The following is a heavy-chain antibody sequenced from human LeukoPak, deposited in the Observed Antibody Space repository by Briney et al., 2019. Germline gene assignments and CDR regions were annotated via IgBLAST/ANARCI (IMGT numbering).Heavy chain of an antibody. Sequence: GGSLRPSCAASGFTFSNYAMSWVRQAPGKGLEWVSGISGSGGSTYYADSVKGRFTISRDNSKNTLYLQMNSLTDEDTAVYYCAKKWGVGTTTLDYFDYWGQGTLVTVSS. V-gene: IGHV3-23*01. D-gene: IGHD1-26*01. CDR2: ISGSGGST. CDR3: AKKWGVGTTTLDYFDY. CDR1: GFTFSNYA. J-gene: IGHJ4*02.